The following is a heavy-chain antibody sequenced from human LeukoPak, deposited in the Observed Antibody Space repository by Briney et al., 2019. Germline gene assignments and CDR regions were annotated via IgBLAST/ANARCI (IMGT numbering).Heavy chain of an antibody. D-gene: IGHD3-22*01. CDR2: ISSSSSYI. CDR3: ARDPDYYDSSGYYWAGGVDY. V-gene: IGHV3-21*01. J-gene: IGHJ4*02. CDR1: GFTFSSYS. Sequence: GGSLRLSCAASGFTFSSYSMNWVRQAPGKGLEWVSSISSSSSYIYYADPVKGRFTISRDNAKNSLYPQMNSLRAEDTAVYYCARDPDYYDSSGYYWAGGVDYWGQGTLVTVSS.